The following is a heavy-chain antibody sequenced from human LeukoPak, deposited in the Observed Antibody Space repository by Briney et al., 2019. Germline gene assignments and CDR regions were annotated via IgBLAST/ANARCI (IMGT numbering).Heavy chain of an antibody. Sequence: SVKVSCKASGGTFSSYAISWVRQAPGQGLEWMGRIIPILGIANYAQKFQGRVTITADKSTSTAYMELSSLRSDDTAVYYCASSMTSFDPWGQGTLVTVSS. CDR3: ASSMTSFDP. J-gene: IGHJ5*02. CDR2: IIPILGIA. V-gene: IGHV1-69*04. CDR1: GGTFSSYA.